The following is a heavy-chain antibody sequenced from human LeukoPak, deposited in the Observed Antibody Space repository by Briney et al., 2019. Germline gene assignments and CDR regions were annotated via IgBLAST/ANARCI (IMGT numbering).Heavy chain of an antibody. V-gene: IGHV3-33*01. CDR3: ARELLLASQPYYYYGMDV. CDR2: IWYDGSNK. J-gene: IGHJ6*02. D-gene: IGHD3-10*01. CDR1: GFTFSSYG. Sequence: GGSLRLSCAASGFTFSSYGMHWVRQAPGKGLEWVAVIWYDGSNKYYADSVKGRFTISRDNSKNTLYLQMNSLRAEDTAVYYCARELLLASQPYYYYGMDVWGQGTTVTVSS.